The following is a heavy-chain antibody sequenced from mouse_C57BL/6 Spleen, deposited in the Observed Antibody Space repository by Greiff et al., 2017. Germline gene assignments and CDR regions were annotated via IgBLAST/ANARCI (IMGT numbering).Heavy chain of an antibody. CDR1: GYTFTSYW. CDR2: IDPSDSET. D-gene: IGHD6-1*01. J-gene: IGHJ2*01. Sequence: QVHVKQPGAELVRPGSSVKLSCKASGYTFTSYWMHWVKQRPIQGLEWIGNIDPSDSETHYNQKFKDKATLTVDKSSSTAYMQLSSLTSEDSAVYYCAREGSPNPYFDYWGQGTTLTVSS. V-gene: IGHV1-52*01. CDR3: AREGSPNPYFDY.